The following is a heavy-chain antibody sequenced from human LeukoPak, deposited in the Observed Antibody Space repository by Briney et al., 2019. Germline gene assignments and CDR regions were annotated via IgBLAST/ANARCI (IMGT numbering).Heavy chain of an antibody. J-gene: IGHJ4*02. CDR2: ISSSSSYI. V-gene: IGHV3-21*01. Sequence: PGGSLRLSCAASGFTFSSYTMNWVRQAPGKGLEWVSSISSSSSYIYYADSVKGRFTISRDNAKNALYLQMNSLRAEDTAVYYCARDRRTMTTCDYWGQGSLVTVSS. CDR1: GFTFSSYT. D-gene: IGHD4-17*01. CDR3: ARDRRTMTTCDY.